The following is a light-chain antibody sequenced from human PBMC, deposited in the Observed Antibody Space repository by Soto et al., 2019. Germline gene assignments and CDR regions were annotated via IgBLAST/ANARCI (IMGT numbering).Light chain of an antibody. V-gene: IGKV3-15*01. CDR2: GAS. Sequence: ETVMTQSPATLSVSPGETATLSCRASQNVYTNLAWYQQKPGQAPRLVLYGASTRATGVPARFSGSGSGTEFTLTISSLQSEDFATYFCQRANSFPPYTFGQGTKLEIK. CDR3: QRANSFPPYT. CDR1: QNVYTN. J-gene: IGKJ2*01.